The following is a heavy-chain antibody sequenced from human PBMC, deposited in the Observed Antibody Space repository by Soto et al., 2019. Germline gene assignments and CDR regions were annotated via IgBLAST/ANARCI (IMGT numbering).Heavy chain of an antibody. CDR1: GYTFTNYG. V-gene: IGHV1-18*01. CDR3: ARVGAYCVSTSCHDY. J-gene: IGHJ4*02. CDR2: ISAYNGNT. D-gene: IGHD2-2*01. Sequence: QVQLVQSGAEVKKPGASVKVSCKASGYTFTNYGISWVRQAPGQGLEWMGWISAYNGNTDYAQKLQGRVTMTTDTSTITAYMELRSLRSDDTAVYYCARVGAYCVSTSCHDYWGQGTLVTVSS.